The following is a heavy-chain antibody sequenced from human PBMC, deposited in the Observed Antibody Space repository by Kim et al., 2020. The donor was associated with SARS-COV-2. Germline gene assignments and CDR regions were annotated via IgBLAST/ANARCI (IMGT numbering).Heavy chain of an antibody. D-gene: IGHD3-10*01. Sequence: GGSLRLSCAASGFTFSNAWMSWVRQAPGKGLEWVGRIKSKTDGGTTDYAAPVKGRFTISRDDSKNTLYLQMNSLKTEDTAVYYCTTDPQITYYYGSGSYWLFDYWGQGTLVTVSS. CDR2: IKSKTDGGTT. V-gene: IGHV3-15*01. J-gene: IGHJ4*02. CDR3: TTDPQITYYYGSGSYWLFDY. CDR1: GFTFSNAW.